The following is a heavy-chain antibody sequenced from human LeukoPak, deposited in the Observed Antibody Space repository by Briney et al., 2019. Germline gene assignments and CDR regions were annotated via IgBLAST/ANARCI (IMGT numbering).Heavy chain of an antibody. V-gene: IGHV3-48*02. D-gene: IGHD4-23*01. CDR3: ARDSTHYGGNSDDAFDI. CDR1: GFTFSNYG. J-gene: IGHJ3*02. CDR2: ISSSSSTI. Sequence: GRSLRLSCAASGFTFSNYGMHWVRQAPGKGLEWVSYISSSSSTIYYADSVKGRFTISRDNAKNSLYLQMNSLRDEDTAVYYCARDSTHYGGNSDDAFDIWGQGTMVTVSS.